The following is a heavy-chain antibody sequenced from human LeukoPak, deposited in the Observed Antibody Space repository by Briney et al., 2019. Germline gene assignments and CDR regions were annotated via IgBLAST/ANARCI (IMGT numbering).Heavy chain of an antibody. CDR3: AKDGFAVAGTSYFQH. V-gene: IGHV3-23*01. D-gene: IGHD6-19*01. J-gene: IGHJ1*01. CDR1: GFTFSSYA. CDR2: ISGSGGST. Sequence: PGGSLRLSCAASGFTFSSYAMNWVRQAPGKGLEWVSAISGSGGSTHYTDSVKGRFTISRDNAKNSLYLQMNSLRAEDTALYYCAKDGFAVAGTSYFQHWGQGTLVTVSS.